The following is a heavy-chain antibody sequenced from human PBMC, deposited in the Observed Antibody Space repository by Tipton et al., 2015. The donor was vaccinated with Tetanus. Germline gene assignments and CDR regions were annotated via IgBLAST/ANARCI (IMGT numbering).Heavy chain of an antibody. Sequence: LRLSCAASGFSVSNNYMSWVRQAPGKTLEWIGYISHSGSPNYNPSLKSRATVSVDTSKNQFSLDLTSVTAADTGVYYCAGSQWLDGFIFDYWGQGSLVTVAS. CDR2: ISHSGSP. D-gene: IGHD6-19*01. J-gene: IGHJ4*02. CDR1: GFSVSNNY. V-gene: IGHV4-59*02. CDR3: AGSQWLDGFIFDY.